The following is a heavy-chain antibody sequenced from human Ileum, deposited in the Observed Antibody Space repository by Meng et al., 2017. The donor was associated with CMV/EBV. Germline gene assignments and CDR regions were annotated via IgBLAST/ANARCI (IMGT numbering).Heavy chain of an antibody. CDR3: ARHYCSNSKCYYFDY. CDR1: GGSVNGYY. J-gene: IGHJ4*02. V-gene: IGHV4-59*02. D-gene: IGHD2-2*01. CDR2: IYYSGST. Sequence: SETLSLTCTVSGGSVNGYYWSWIRQLPGKGLEYIANIYYSGSTKYNPSLQSRVTISVDTSKNEFSLKLNSVTAADTAVYYCARHYCSNSKCYYFDYWGQRALVTVSS.